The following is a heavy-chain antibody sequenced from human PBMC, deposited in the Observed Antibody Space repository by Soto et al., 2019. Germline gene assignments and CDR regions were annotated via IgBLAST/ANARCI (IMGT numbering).Heavy chain of an antibody. D-gene: IGHD1-1*01. CDR2: SSNSGSFT. V-gene: IGHV3-11*06. Sequence: AVVSLRLSCTASGFTISDHYMSWIRQAPGKGLEWIGYSSNSGSFTRYADSVKGRFSISRDNAKNSLYLQINSLRGDDTAIYYCVKSGDNYNALDYWGQGTPVTVSS. CDR3: VKSGDNYNALDY. CDR1: GFTISDHY. J-gene: IGHJ4*02.